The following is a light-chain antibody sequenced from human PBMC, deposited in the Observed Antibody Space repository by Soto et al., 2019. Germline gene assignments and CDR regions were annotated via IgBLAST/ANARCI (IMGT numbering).Light chain of an antibody. Sequence: QSALTQPPSASGSPGQSVTISCTGTSSDVGGYNYVSWYQQHPGKAPKLMIYEVTKRPSGVPDRFSGSKSGNTASLTVSGLQAEDEADYYCSLYAGSSSRIFGGGTKLTVL. J-gene: IGLJ2*01. CDR1: SSDVGGYNY. V-gene: IGLV2-8*01. CDR3: SLYAGSSSRI. CDR2: EVT.